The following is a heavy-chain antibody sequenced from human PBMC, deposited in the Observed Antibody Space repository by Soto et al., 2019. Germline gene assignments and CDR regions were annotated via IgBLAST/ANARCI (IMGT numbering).Heavy chain of an antibody. V-gene: IGHV4-31*03. D-gene: IGHD6-13*01. CDR1: GGSISSGGYY. J-gene: IGHJ6*03. Sequence: TLSLTCTVSGGSISSGGYYWSWIRQHPGKGLEWIGYIYYSGSTYYNPSLKSRVTISVDTSKNQFSLKLSSVTAADTAVYYCARTYSSSWSYYYYMDVWGKGTTVTVSS. CDR2: IYYSGST. CDR3: ARTYSSSWSYYYYMDV.